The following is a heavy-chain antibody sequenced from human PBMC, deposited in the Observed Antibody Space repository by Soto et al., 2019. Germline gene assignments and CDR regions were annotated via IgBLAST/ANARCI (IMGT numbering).Heavy chain of an antibody. CDR2: ISAYNGNT. Sequence: ASVKVSCKASGYTFTSYGISWVRQAPGQGLEWMGWISAYNGNTNYAQKLQGRVTMTTDTSTSTAYMELRSLRSDDTAVYYCARDRRWLQMTWYEDYGMDVWGQGTTVPVSS. CDR3: ARDRRWLQMTWYEDYGMDV. V-gene: IGHV1-18*04. CDR1: GYTFTSYG. D-gene: IGHD5-12*01. J-gene: IGHJ6*02.